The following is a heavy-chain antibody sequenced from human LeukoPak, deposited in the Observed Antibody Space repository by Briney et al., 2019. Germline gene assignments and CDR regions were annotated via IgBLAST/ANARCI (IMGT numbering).Heavy chain of an antibody. CDR2: IYYSGST. CDR1: GGSISSSSYY. Sequence: SETLSLTCTVSGGSISSSSYYWGWIRQPPGKGLEWIGSIYYSGSTYYNPSLKSRVTISVDTSKNQFSLKLSSVTAADTAVYYCARSSSLIRFLEWVPMGYFDYWGQGTLVTVSS. J-gene: IGHJ4*02. V-gene: IGHV4-39*01. CDR3: ARSSSLIRFLEWVPMGYFDY. D-gene: IGHD3-3*01.